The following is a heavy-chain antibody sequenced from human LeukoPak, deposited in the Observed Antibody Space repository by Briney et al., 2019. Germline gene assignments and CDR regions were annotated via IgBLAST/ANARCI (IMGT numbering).Heavy chain of an antibody. CDR2: IKGRSEGGTT. Sequence: PGGSLRLSCAASGFTFSSAWMSWVRQAPGKGLEWIGRIKGRSEGGTTDYADPVKDRFTISRDNSKNTLYLQMNSLRAEDTAVYYCARGADAFDIWGQGTMVTVSS. V-gene: IGHV3-15*01. CDR1: GFTFSSAW. J-gene: IGHJ3*02. CDR3: ARGADAFDI.